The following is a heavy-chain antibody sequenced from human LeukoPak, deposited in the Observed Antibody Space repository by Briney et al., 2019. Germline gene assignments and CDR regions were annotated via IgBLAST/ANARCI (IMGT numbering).Heavy chain of an antibody. V-gene: IGHV4-39*07. Sequence: SETLSLTCNVSGGSVSTSNYYWAWIRQPPGKGLEWIGSMYFSGTSYYNPSLKSRVTISIDKSKNQFSLKVYSVTAADTAVYYCARGESLIFDYWGHGSLVTVSS. CDR1: GGSVSTSNYY. D-gene: IGHD2-8*01. CDR3: ARGESLIFDY. J-gene: IGHJ4*01. CDR2: MYFSGTS.